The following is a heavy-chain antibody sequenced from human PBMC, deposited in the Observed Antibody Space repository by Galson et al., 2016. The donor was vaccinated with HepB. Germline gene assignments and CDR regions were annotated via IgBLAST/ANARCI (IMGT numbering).Heavy chain of an antibody. CDR3: ARVVAVGGNPPFAFDY. J-gene: IGHJ4*02. V-gene: IGHV3-30*04. D-gene: IGHD1-26*01. Sequence: SLRLSCAASGFIFTKYPMNWVRQAPGKGLEWVAGTSYNGNNKYYIDSVKGRFTISRDDSKNTVYLQMNGLRGDDTAVYYCARVVAVGGNPPFAFDYWGQGTLVTASS. CDR1: GFIFTKYP. CDR2: TSYNGNNK.